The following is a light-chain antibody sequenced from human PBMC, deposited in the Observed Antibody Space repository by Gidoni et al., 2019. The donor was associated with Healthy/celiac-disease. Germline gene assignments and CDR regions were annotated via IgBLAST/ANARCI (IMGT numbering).Light chain of an antibody. CDR1: QGVLYSSNNKNY. CDR2: WAS. J-gene: IGKJ2*01. CDR3: QQYYSTPPMYT. V-gene: IGKV4-1*01. Sequence: DIVMTQSPDSLAVPLGERATINCKSSQGVLYSSNNKNYLAWYQQKPGQPPKLLIYWASTRESGVPDRFSGSGSGTDFTLTISSLQAEDVAVYYCQQYYSTPPMYTFGQGTKLEIK.